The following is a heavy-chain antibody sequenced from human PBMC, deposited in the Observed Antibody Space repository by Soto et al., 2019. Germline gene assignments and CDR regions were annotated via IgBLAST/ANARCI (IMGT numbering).Heavy chain of an antibody. CDR3: ARELRGSSGLRYFDY. D-gene: IGHD5-12*01. Sequence: QVQLVQSGAEVKKPGASVKVSCKASGYTFTSYAMHWLRQAPGQRLEWMGWINAGNGNTKYSQKFQGRVTITRDTSASTAYMELSSLRYEDTSVYYCARELRGSSGLRYFDYWGQGTLVTVSS. V-gene: IGHV1-3*01. J-gene: IGHJ4*02. CDR1: GYTFTSYA. CDR2: INAGNGNT.